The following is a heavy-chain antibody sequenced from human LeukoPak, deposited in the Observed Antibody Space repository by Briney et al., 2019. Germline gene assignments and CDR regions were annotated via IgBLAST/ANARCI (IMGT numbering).Heavy chain of an antibody. CDR1: GFTFSNYW. CDR3: ARSRSYSSSWYRGRAFDI. V-gene: IGHV3-7*01. Sequence: GGSLRLSCEGSGFTFSNYWMGWVRQAPGKGLQWVANIKTDGSEKYYVDSVKGRFTISRDNAKNSLYLQMNSLRAEDTAVYYCARSRSYSSSWYRGRAFDIWGQGTMVTVSS. CDR2: IKTDGSEK. J-gene: IGHJ3*02. D-gene: IGHD6-13*01.